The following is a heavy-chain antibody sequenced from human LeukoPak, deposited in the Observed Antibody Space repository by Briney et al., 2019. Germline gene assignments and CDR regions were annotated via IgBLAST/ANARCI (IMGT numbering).Heavy chain of an antibody. CDR1: GFTFSSYS. Sequence: PGGSLRLSCAASGFTFSSYSMNWVRQAPGKGLEWVSSISSSSSYIYYADSVKGRFTISRDNAKNSLYLQMNSLRAEDTAVYYCARGRRWLQLQERWGGWFDPWGQGTLVTVSS. CDR2: ISSSSSYI. CDR3: ARGRRWLQLQERWGGWFDP. V-gene: IGHV3-21*01. D-gene: IGHD5-24*01. J-gene: IGHJ5*02.